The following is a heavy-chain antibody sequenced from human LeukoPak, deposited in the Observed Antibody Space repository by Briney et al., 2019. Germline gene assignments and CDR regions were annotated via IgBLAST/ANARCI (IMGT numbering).Heavy chain of an antibody. V-gene: IGHV1-18*01. CDR1: GYTFTSYG. CDR2: ISAYNGNT. Sequence: ASVKVSCKASGYTFTSYGISWVRQAPGQGLEWMGWISAYNGNTNYAQKLQGRVTTTTDTSTSTAYMELRSLRSDDTAVYYCARDRQYYDFWSGPDYWGQGTLVTVSS. J-gene: IGHJ4*02. D-gene: IGHD3-3*01. CDR3: ARDRQYYDFWSGPDY.